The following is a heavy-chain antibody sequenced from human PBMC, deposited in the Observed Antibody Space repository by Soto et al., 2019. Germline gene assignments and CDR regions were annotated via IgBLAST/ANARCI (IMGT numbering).Heavy chain of an antibody. D-gene: IGHD1-1*01. V-gene: IGHV3-30*18. CDR1: GFTFSSYG. CDR2: ISYDGKVA. J-gene: IGHJ4*02. CDR3: AKEGPITNWYFDY. Sequence: QVQLVESGGGVVQPGRSLRLSCAASGFTFSSYGMHWVRQAPGKGLEWVTVISYDGKVAYYADSVKGRFTISRDNSKTTLYLQMTSLRTEDTAMYYCAKEGPITNWYFDYWGQGTLVTVSS.